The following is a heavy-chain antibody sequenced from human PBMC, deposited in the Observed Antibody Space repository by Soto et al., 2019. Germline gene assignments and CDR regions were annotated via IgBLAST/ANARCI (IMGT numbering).Heavy chain of an antibody. J-gene: IGHJ6*02. CDR1: GFTFSSYG. CDR2: IWYDGSNK. CDR3: ARDFWGPEYYDFWSGYRYGMDV. Sequence: PGGSLRLSCARSGFTFSSYGMHWVRQAPGKGLEWVAVIWYDGSNKYYADSVKGRFTISRDNSKNTLYLQMNSLRAEDTAVYYCARDFWGPEYYDFWSGYRYGMDVWGQGTTVSVSS. V-gene: IGHV3-33*01. D-gene: IGHD3-3*01.